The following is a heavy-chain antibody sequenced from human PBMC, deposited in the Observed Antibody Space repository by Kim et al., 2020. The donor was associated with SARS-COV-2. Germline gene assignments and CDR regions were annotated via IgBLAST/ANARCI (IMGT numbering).Heavy chain of an antibody. J-gene: IGHJ4*01. CDR2: IYHSGST. CDR1: GYSISSGYY. Sequence: SETLSLTCTVSGYSISSGYYWGWIRQPPGKGLEWIGSIYHSGSTYYNPSLKSRVTISVDTSKNQFSLKLSSVTAADTAVYYCARGYYGSGSYYEPRYYF. CDR3: ARGYYGSGSYYEPRYYF. D-gene: IGHD3-10*01. V-gene: IGHV4-38-2*02.